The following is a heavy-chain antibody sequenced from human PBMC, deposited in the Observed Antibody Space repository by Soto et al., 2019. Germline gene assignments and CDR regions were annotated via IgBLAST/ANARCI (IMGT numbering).Heavy chain of an antibody. J-gene: IGHJ3*02. Sequence: QVQLVESGGGVVQPGRSLRLSCAASGFSFSNYGMHWVRQAPGKGLEWVAVISYDGSNKFYADSVRGRFTVSRDNPKNTLYLQMNRLTAEDTAVYYCAKDLTNDAFDIWGQGTMVTVSS. CDR3: AKDLTNDAFDI. D-gene: IGHD1-1*01. CDR1: GFSFSNYG. CDR2: ISYDGSNK. V-gene: IGHV3-30*18.